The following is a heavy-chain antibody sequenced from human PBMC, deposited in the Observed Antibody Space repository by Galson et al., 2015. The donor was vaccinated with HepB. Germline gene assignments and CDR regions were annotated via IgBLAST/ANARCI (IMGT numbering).Heavy chain of an antibody. V-gene: IGHV3-30*04. CDR2: ISYDGSNK. Sequence: SLRLSCAASGFTFSSYAMHWVRQAPGKGLEWVAVISYDGSNKYYADSVKGRFTISRDNSKNTLYLQMNSLRAEDTAVYYCARELDTAMDYYCYYGMDVWGQGTTVTVSS. J-gene: IGHJ6*02. CDR3: ARELDTAMDYYCYYGMDV. CDR1: GFTFSSYA. D-gene: IGHD5-18*01.